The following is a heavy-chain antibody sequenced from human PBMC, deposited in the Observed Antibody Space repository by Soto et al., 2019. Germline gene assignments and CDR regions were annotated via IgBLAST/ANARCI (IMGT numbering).Heavy chain of an antibody. CDR3: ARDPSSSSWYTFDY. D-gene: IGHD6-13*01. Sequence: HPGGSLRLSCAASGFTFSSYGMHWVRQAPGKGLEWVAVIWYDGSNKYYADSVKGRFTISRDNSKNTLYLQMNSLRAEDTAVYYCARDPSSSSWYTFDYWGQGTLVTVSS. CDR2: IWYDGSNK. V-gene: IGHV3-33*01. J-gene: IGHJ4*02. CDR1: GFTFSSYG.